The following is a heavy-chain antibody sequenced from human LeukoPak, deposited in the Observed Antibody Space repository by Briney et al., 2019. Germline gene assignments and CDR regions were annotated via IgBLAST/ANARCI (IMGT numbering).Heavy chain of an antibody. V-gene: IGHV4-34*01. CDR1: GGSFSGYY. Sequence: PSETLSLTCAVYGGSFSGYYWSWLRPPPGKGLEWIGEIKHSGSTNYNPSLKSRVTISVDTSKNQFSLKLSSVTAADTAVYYCASVYDSSGYYPFWGQGTLVTVSS. CDR3: ASVYDSSGYYPF. CDR2: IKHSGST. D-gene: IGHD3-22*01. J-gene: IGHJ4*02.